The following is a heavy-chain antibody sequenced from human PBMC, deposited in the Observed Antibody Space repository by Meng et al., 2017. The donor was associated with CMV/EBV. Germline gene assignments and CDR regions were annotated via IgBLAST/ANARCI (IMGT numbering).Heavy chain of an antibody. CDR2: IIPILGIA. CDR3: ARAREMATSYYYYGMDV. D-gene: IGHD5-24*01. V-gene: IGHV1-69*02. Sequence: SVKVSCKASGGTFSSYTISWVRQAPGQGLEWMGRIIPILGIANYAQKFQGRVTITADKSTSTAYMELSSLRSEDTAVYYCARAREMATSYYYYGMDVWGQGTTVTVSS. CDR1: GGTFSSYT. J-gene: IGHJ6*02.